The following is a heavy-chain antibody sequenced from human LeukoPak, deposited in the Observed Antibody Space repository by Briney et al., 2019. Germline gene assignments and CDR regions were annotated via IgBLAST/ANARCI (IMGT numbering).Heavy chain of an antibody. D-gene: IGHD2-2*01. V-gene: IGHV3-74*01. CDR2: INNDGSTK. CDR3: YQSSPKTFQH. Sequence: PGGSLRLSCAASGFTFSSYWMHWVRQAPGKGLVWVSRINNDGSTKAYADSVKGRFTISRDNTKNTLYLQMNSLRAEDTAVYYCYQSSPKTFQHWGQGTLVTVSS. CDR1: GFTFSSYW. J-gene: IGHJ1*01.